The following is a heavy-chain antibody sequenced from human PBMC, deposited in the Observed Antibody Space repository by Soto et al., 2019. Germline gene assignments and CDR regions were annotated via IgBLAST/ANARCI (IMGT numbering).Heavy chain of an antibody. V-gene: IGHV1-18*01. Sequence: ASVKVSCKASGYTFTSYGISWVRQAPGQGLEWMGWISAYNGNTNYAQKLQGRVTMTTDTSTSTAYMELRSLRSDDTAVYYCARAAYYDILTGYFAGRHLFDFWGQGTLDTVSS. CDR1: GYTFTSYG. CDR2: ISAYNGNT. CDR3: ARAAYYDILTGYFAGRHLFDF. D-gene: IGHD3-9*01. J-gene: IGHJ4*02.